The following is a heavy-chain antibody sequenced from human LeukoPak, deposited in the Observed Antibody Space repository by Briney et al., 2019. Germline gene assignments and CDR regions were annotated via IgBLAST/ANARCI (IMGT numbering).Heavy chain of an antibody. CDR1: GVTFSHYA. V-gene: IGHV3-33*06. CDR2: IWNDGSDK. J-gene: IGHJ4*02. CDR3: AKDAERGFDFSNSLQS. Sequence: PGRSLRLSCTTSGVTFSHYAMHWVRQAPGKGLEWVAVIWNDGSDKYYGDSVKGRFTISRDNSKKTVYLQLSSLRVEDTAVYYCAKDAERGFDFSNSLQSWGQGTLVTVSS. D-gene: IGHD4-11*01.